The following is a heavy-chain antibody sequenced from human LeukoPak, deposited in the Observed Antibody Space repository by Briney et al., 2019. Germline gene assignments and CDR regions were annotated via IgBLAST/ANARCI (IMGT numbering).Heavy chain of an antibody. Sequence: ASVKVSCKASGYTFISFYLHWVRQAPGQGLEWMGIIKPSGGGTSFAQKFQARVTLTRDTSTSTVYMELSSLTFEDTAVYYCARDWSESGIAVADYFDYWGQGTLVTVSS. CDR3: ARDWSESGIAVADYFDY. CDR1: GYTFISFY. V-gene: IGHV1-46*01. CDR2: IKPSGGGT. D-gene: IGHD6-19*01. J-gene: IGHJ4*02.